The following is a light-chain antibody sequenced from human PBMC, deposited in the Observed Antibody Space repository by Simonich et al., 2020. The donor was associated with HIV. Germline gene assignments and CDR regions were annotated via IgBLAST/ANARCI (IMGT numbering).Light chain of an antibody. Sequence: NFMLTQPHSVSESPGKTVTISCTRSSGSIASNHLQWHQQRPGSGPPTGIYDHNQKASGVPGRYSGSIHSSSHSASLTISGLKTEDEADYFCQSYDSNNHWVFGGGTKLTVL. CDR3: QSYDSNNHWV. CDR1: SGSIASNH. J-gene: IGLJ3*02. CDR2: DHN. V-gene: IGLV6-57*03.